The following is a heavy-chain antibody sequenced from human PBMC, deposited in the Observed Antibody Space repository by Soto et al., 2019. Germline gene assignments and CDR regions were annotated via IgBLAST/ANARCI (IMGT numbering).Heavy chain of an antibody. V-gene: IGHV3-30*18. CDR1: GFTFSNCG. Sequence: GGTRRRSCAASGFTFSNCGMHWVRQTPGKGLEWVAVIRNDGRNEYYADSVKGRFTISRDNPKHTLYLQMNSLRAEATAVYYCAKGPAGGDTHRSADYWGQGALVTVSS. D-gene: IGHD3-16*01. J-gene: IGHJ4*02. CDR2: IRNDGRNE. CDR3: AKGPAGGDTHRSADY.